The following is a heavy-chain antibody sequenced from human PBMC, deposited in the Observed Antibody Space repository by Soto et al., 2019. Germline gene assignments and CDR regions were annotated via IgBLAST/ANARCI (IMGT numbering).Heavy chain of an antibody. CDR1: GFTFSSYW. CDR2: IKQDGSEK. Sequence: GGSLRLSCAASGFTFSSYWMSWVRQAPGKGLEWVANIKQDGSEKYYVDSVKGRFTISRDNAKNSLYLQMNSLRAEDTAVYYCARDNWNYGYYYGMDVWGQGTTVTAP. CDR3: ARDNWNYGYYYGMDV. J-gene: IGHJ6*02. V-gene: IGHV3-7*01. D-gene: IGHD1-7*01.